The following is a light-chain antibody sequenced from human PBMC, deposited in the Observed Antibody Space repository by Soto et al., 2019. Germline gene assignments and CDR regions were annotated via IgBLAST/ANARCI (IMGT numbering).Light chain of an antibody. J-gene: IGKJ2*01. CDR3: QQSYSTTPT. V-gene: IGKV1-39*01. Sequence: DIQMTQSPSSLSASVGDRVTITCRASQSISSYLNWYQQKPGKAPKLLIYAASSLQSGVPSRFSRSGSGTDFTLTISSLQPEDFATYYCQQSYSTTPTFGQGTKREIK. CDR2: AAS. CDR1: QSISSY.